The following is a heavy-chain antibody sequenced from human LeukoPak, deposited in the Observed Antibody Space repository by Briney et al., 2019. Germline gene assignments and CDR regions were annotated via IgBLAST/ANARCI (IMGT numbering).Heavy chain of an antibody. CDR3: ARDDGDYAGY. D-gene: IGHD4-17*01. CDR1: GFTFSSYG. V-gene: IGHV3-33*08. Sequence: PGRSLRLSCAASGFTFSSYGMHWVRQAPGKGLEWVAVIWFDGTNRDYTDSVKGRFTISRDNSKNTLYLQMNSLRAEDTAVYYCARDDGDYAGYWGQGTLVTVSS. J-gene: IGHJ4*02. CDR2: IWFDGTNR.